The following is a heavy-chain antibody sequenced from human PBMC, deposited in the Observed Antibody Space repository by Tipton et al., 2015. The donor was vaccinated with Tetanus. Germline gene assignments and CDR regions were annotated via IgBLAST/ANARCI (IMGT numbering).Heavy chain of an antibody. J-gene: IGHJ5*02. Sequence: TLSLTCTVSGGSISDKKYYWGWIRQAPGKGLEWIASIYFKGDTYYSPSLKSQLTIDVDTSQNRFSLKLTSVSTADTAAYYCARHLYGYWFDPWGPGALVTVSS. V-gene: IGHV4-39*01. CDR2: IYFKGDT. CDR1: GGSISDKKYY. CDR3: ARHLYGYWFDP. D-gene: IGHD2/OR15-2a*01.